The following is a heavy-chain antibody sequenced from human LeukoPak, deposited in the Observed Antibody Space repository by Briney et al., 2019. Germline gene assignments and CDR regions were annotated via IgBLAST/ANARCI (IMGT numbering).Heavy chain of an antibody. CDR2: INTNTGNP. CDR3: ARAWQWLVIDS. CDR1: GYTFTTYG. D-gene: IGHD6-19*01. Sequence: VASVKVSCKASGYTFTTYGINWVRQAPGQGLEWMGWINTNTGNPTYAQGFTGRFVFSLDTSVSTAYLQISSLQAEDIAVYYCARAWQWLVIDSWGQGTLVTVSS. J-gene: IGHJ4*02. V-gene: IGHV7-4-1*02.